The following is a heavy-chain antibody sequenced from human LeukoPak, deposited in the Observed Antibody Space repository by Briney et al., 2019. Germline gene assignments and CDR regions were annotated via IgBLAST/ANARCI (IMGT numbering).Heavy chain of an antibody. CDR3: ARDKPRGRYSGSIFDS. CDR2: IRDDGGEI. D-gene: IGHD2-15*01. V-gene: IGHV3-7*01. Sequence: PGGSLRLSCEASGFTFSSYWMSWVRQAPGKGLEWVAKIRDDGGEIYYVDSVKGRFTISRDNAKSSLFLQMNSLRAEDAAVYYCARDKPRGRYSGSIFDSWGQGTLVTVSS. J-gene: IGHJ4*02. CDR1: GFTFSSYW.